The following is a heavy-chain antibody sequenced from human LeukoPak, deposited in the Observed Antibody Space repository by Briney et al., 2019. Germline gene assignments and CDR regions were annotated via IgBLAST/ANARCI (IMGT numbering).Heavy chain of an antibody. CDR2: ISAYNGNT. CDR3: ARNLWFGESSDAFDM. D-gene: IGHD3-10*01. Sequence: ASVKVSCKASGYTFTSYGISWVRQAPGQGLEWMGWISAYNGNTNYAQKLQGRVTMTTDTSTSTAYMELRSLRSDDTAVYYCARNLWFGESSDAFDMWGQGTMVTVSS. V-gene: IGHV1-18*01. CDR1: GYTFTSYG. J-gene: IGHJ3*02.